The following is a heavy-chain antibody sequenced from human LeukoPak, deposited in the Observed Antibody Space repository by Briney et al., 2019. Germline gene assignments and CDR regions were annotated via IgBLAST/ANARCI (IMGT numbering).Heavy chain of an antibody. V-gene: IGHV3-7*03. J-gene: IGHJ3*02. D-gene: IGHD3-3*01. Sequence: PAGSLTLTCAASGFTFSNYCKNWVRQAPGKGLQWVASIKEDGSENYYVASVKGRFTISGDNAKNSLYLQLNSLTAEDTAVYYCARGEAFGRIPDAVCDMWGKGTRVSVSS. CDR1: GFTFSNYC. CDR3: ARGEAFGRIPDAVCDM. CDR2: IKEDGSEN.